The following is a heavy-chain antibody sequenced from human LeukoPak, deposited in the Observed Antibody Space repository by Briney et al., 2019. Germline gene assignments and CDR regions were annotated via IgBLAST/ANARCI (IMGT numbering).Heavy chain of an antibody. V-gene: IGHV4-59*08. D-gene: IGHD6-19*01. CDR3: ARRVEPVAGTGSFDY. CDR1: GASISNSY. CDR2: VYYTGST. Sequence: SEILSLTCTVSGASISNSYWTWIRQPPGKGLEWIGYVYYTGSTNYNSSLKSRVTISIDTSKNQFSLKLTSVTAADTAVYYCARRVEPVAGTGSFDYWGQGTLVTVSS. J-gene: IGHJ4*02.